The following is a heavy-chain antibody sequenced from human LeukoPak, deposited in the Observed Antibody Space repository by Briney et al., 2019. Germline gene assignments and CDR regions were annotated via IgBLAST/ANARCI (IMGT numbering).Heavy chain of an antibody. V-gene: IGHV4-34*01. CDR2: INHSGST. D-gene: IGHD3-22*01. J-gene: IGHJ5*02. Sequence: PSETLSLTCAVYGGSFSGYYWSWIRQPPGKGLEWIGEINHSGSTNYNPSLKSRVTISVDTSKNRFSLKLSSVTAADTAVYYCARRPMIPRSSWFDPWGQGTLVTVSS. CDR1: GGSFSGYY. CDR3: ARRPMIPRSSWFDP.